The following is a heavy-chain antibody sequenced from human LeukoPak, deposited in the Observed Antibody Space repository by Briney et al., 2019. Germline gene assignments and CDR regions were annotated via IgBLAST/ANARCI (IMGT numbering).Heavy chain of an antibody. D-gene: IGHD2-15*01. J-gene: IGHJ4*02. V-gene: IGHV3-7*05. CDR1: GFTFSSYW. CDR3: ARGVALCAGSCPVDY. Sequence: PGGSLRLSCAASGFTFSSYWMSWVRQAPGKGLEWVANIKQDGSEKYYVDSVKGRFTISRDNAKNSLHLQMNSLRAEDTAVYYCARGVALCAGSCPVDYWGQGTLVTVSS. CDR2: IKQDGSEK.